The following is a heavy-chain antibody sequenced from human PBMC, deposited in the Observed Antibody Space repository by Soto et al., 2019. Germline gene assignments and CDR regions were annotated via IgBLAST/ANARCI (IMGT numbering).Heavy chain of an antibody. J-gene: IGHJ6*02. Sequence: ASVKVSCKASGGAFSSYAISWVRQAPGQGLEWMGWISAYNGNTNYAQKLQGRVTMTTATSTSTAYMELRSLRSDDTAVYYCARFFFIGAKHYNGMVFWCQRTTVTV. CDR2: ISAYNGNT. V-gene: IGHV1-18*01. CDR3: ARFFFIGAKHYNGMVF. CDR1: GGAFSSYA. D-gene: IGHD6-6*01.